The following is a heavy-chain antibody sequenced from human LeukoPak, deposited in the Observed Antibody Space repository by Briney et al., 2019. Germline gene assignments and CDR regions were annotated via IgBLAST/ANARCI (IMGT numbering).Heavy chain of an antibody. CDR1: GYAFSDYW. J-gene: IGHJ4*02. V-gene: IGHV3-7*05. D-gene: IGHD1-26*01. Sequence: GGSLRLSCVASGYAFSDYWMIWVRQAPGRGLEWVANINQDGDTEHYVDSVEGRFTISRDNAKNSLSLQMHGLRVEDTAVYYCAKGIESSGSYYTCFDYWGQGTLVTVSS. CDR3: AKGIESSGSYYTCFDY. CDR2: INQDGDTE.